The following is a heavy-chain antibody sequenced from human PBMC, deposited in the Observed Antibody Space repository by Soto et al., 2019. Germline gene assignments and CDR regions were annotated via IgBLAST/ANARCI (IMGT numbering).Heavy chain of an antibody. D-gene: IGHD3-16*02. CDR1: GFTFSSYW. CDR2: INSDGSST. Sequence: GGSLRLSCAASGFTFSSYWMHWVRQAPGKGLVWVSRINSDGSSTSYADSVKGRFTISRDNAKNTLYLQMNSLRAEDTAVYYCARGGLSRHPADAFDIWGQGTMVTVSS. J-gene: IGHJ3*02. V-gene: IGHV3-74*01. CDR3: ARGGLSRHPADAFDI.